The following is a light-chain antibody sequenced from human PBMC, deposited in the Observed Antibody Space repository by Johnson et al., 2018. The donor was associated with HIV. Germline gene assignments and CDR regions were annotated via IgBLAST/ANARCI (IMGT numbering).Light chain of an antibody. Sequence: HSVLTQPPSVSAAPGQKVTISCSGSSSNIGNNFVSWYQQLPGTAPKLLIYDNKARPSGIPDRFSGSKSATSATLAITGLQTGDEVDYYCGTWDSSLYVFVFGSGTKVTVL. J-gene: IGLJ1*01. CDR1: SSNIGNNF. CDR3: GTWDSSLYVFV. V-gene: IGLV1-51*01. CDR2: DNK.